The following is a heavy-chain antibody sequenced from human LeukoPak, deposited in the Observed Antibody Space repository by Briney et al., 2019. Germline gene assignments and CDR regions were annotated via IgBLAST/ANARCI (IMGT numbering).Heavy chain of an antibody. CDR2: INHSGGT. CDR1: GGSFSGYY. D-gene: IGHD3-3*01. Sequence: PSETLSLTCAVYGGSFSGYYWSWIRQPPGKGLEWIGEINHSGGTNYNPSLKSRVTISVDTSKNQFSLKLSSVTAADTAVYYCARGRSGLRFPDPAGTKGPVDNWFDPWGQGTLVTVSS. V-gene: IGHV4-34*01. J-gene: IGHJ5*02. CDR3: ARGRSGLRFPDPAGTKGPVDNWFDP.